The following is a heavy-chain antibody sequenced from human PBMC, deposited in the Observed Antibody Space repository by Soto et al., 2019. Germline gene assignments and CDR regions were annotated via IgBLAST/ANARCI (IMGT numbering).Heavy chain of an antibody. CDR3: ARRRNYDFWTGPGYMDV. V-gene: IGHV4-39*01. J-gene: IGHJ6*03. CDR2: IYYSGST. CDR1: GGSIASTTYY. D-gene: IGHD3-3*01. Sequence: SETLSLTCTVSGGSIASTTYYWGWIRQPPGKGLEWIGSIYYSGSTYYNASLKSRVTISVDTSKNQFSLKLNSVTAADTAVYYCARRRNYDFWTGPGYMDVWGKGTTVTAP.